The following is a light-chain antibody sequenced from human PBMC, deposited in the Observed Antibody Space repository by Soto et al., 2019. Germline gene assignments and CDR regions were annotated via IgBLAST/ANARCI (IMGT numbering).Light chain of an antibody. J-gene: IGKJ3*01. CDR3: QHRSSWPGA. CDR2: GAS. CDR1: QSVSSN. V-gene: IGKV3-15*01. Sequence: EIEMTQSPATLSLSPGERATLYCWASQSVSSNLAWYQQKPGQAPRLLIYGASTRVTGVPARFSGSGSGTEFILIISSLQSEDFAVYYCQHRSSWPGAFGPGTKVDIK.